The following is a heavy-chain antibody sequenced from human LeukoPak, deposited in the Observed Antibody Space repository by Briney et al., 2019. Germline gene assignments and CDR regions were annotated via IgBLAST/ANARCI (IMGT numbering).Heavy chain of an antibody. J-gene: IGHJ4*01. V-gene: IGHV4-38-2*01. CDR1: GYSISSGYY. Sequence: SETLSLTCAVSGYSISSGYYWGWIRQPPGKGLEWIGSIYHGGSTYYNPSLKSRVTISVDTSKNQFSLKLSSVTAADTAVYYCASAGDDFHYFDYWGHGTLVTVSS. D-gene: IGHD3-16*01. CDR2: IYHGGST. CDR3: ASAGDDFHYFDY.